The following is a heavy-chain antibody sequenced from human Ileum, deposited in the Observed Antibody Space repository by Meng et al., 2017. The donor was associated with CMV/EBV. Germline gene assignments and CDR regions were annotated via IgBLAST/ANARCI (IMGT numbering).Heavy chain of an antibody. J-gene: IGHJ4*02. CDR1: GVSISNYY. CDR2: VHFTGGI. CDR3: ARAAARGVPVDY. V-gene: IGHV4-4*07. Sequence: QLKGAGPRLVKPSGSLYLTCTVSGVSISNYYWTWIRQSAVKGLEFIGRVHFTGGIDYNPSLMSRVTMSVDTSRNQLSLNVKSVTAADTAVYYCARAAARGVPVDYWGQGILVTVSS. D-gene: IGHD3-10*01.